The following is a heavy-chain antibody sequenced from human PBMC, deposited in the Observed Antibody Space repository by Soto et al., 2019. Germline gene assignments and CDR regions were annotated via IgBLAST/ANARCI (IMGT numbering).Heavy chain of an antibody. J-gene: IGHJ6*02. D-gene: IGHD6-25*01. CDR1: GFTFSSYA. V-gene: IGHV3-23*01. Sequence: GGSLRLSCAASGFTFSSYAMSWVRQAPGKGLEWVSGSSGSGGSTYYADSVKGRFTIYRDNSKNTLYLQMDSLRAEDTAVYYCAKANRDSTRRYYYGMDVWGQGTTVTVSS. CDR3: AKANRDSTRRYYYGMDV. CDR2: SSGSGGST.